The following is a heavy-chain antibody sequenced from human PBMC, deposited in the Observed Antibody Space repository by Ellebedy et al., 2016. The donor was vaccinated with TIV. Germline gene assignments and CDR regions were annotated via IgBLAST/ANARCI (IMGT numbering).Heavy chain of an antibody. V-gene: IGHV4-59*11. CDR1: GGSLTNHF. D-gene: IGHD6-19*01. J-gene: IGHJ5*02. Sequence: MPSETLSLTCTVSGGSLTNHFWSWIRQPPGKGLEWIGDIYYSGNTYYNPSLKSRASMSVDTSNNHFSLRLNSVTAADTAVYYCVRGRGIAVAGTYEDTWFDPWGQGTLVTVSS. CDR3: VRGRGIAVAGTYEDTWFDP. CDR2: IYYSGNT.